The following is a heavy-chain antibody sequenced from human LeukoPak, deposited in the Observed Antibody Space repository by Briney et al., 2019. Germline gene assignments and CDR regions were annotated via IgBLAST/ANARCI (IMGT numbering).Heavy chain of an antibody. CDR2: INPSGGST. D-gene: IGHD5-18*01. CDR1: GYTLTELS. Sequence: ASVKVSCKVSGYTLTELSMHWVRQAPGQGLEWMGIINPSGGSTSYAQKFQGRVTMTGDMSTSTVYMELSSLRSEDTAVYYCARGIHTAISRGAFDIWGQGTMVTVSS. J-gene: IGHJ3*02. CDR3: ARGIHTAISRGAFDI. V-gene: IGHV1-46*01.